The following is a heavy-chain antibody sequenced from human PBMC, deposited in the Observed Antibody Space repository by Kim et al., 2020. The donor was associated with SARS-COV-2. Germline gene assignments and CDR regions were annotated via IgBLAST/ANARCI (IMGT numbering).Heavy chain of an antibody. Sequence: NNPSLKGRVTITADTSNNQFSLSVYSVTAADTANYYCARYSDASGYAAFEIWGQGPMVTVSS. CDR3: ARYSDASGYAAFEI. J-gene: IGHJ3*02. D-gene: IGHD3-22*01. V-gene: IGHV4-39*01.